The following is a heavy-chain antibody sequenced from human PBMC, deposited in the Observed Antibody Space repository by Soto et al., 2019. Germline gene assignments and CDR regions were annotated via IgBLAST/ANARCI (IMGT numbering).Heavy chain of an antibody. CDR1: GFTFSSYS. J-gene: IGHJ4*02. CDR3: AKTAAADETHTAMALAFDY. Sequence: PGGSLRLSCAASGFTFSSYSMNWVRQAPGKGLEWVSYISGSSSSIYYADSVKGRFTISGDNSKNTLYLQMNSLRAEDTAVYYCAKTAAADETHTAMALAFDYWGQGTLVTVSS. D-gene: IGHD5-18*01. CDR2: ISGSSSSI. V-gene: IGHV3-48*01.